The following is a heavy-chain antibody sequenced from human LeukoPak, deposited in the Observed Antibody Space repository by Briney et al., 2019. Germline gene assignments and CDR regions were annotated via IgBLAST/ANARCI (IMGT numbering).Heavy chain of an antibody. Sequence: SETLSLTCTVSGGSISSYYWSWIRQPPGKGLEWIGYIYYSGSTNYNPSLKSRVTISVDTSKNQFSLKLSSVTAADTAVYYCARGRYGSPFDYWGQGTLVTVSS. V-gene: IGHV4-59*01. CDR3: ARGRYGSPFDY. CDR1: GGSISSYY. D-gene: IGHD3-10*01. CDR2: IYYSGST. J-gene: IGHJ4*02.